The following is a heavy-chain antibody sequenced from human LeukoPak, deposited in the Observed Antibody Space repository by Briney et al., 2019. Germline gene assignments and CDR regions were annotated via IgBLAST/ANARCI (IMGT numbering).Heavy chain of an antibody. Sequence: GALRLSCAASGFTFSDYAMSWVRQAPGKGLEWVSAISPTGGTTFYADSVKGRFTISRDNSKNTLYLQMKSLRAEDTAIYYCAKYFAPEVKQAIHIWGQGTMVTVSS. CDR2: ISPTGGTT. CDR1: GFTFSDYA. D-gene: IGHD6-6*01. J-gene: IGHJ3*02. V-gene: IGHV3-23*01. CDR3: AKYFAPEVKQAIHI.